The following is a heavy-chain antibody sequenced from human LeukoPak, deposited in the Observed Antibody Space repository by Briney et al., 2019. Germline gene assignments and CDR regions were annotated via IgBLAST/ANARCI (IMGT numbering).Heavy chain of an antibody. V-gene: IGHV3-74*01. CDR1: GFTFSNYW. D-gene: IGHD1-26*01. CDR2: IDRDGNRI. CDR3: VPDSESRSGGDF. J-gene: IGHJ4*02. Sequence: GGSLRLSCAGSGFTFSNYWMHWVRQLPGKGLVWVSRIDRDGNRILYADSVRGRFSISRDNAKNALYLQMNSLRPEDTAMYYCVPDSESRSGGDFWGQGTLVTVSS.